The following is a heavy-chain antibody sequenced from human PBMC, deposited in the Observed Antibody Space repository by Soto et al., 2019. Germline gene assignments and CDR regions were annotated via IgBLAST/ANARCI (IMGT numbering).Heavy chain of an antibody. CDR2: MNPNSGNT. CDR1: GYTFTSYE. D-gene: IGHD1-1*01. J-gene: IGHJ4*02. Sequence: ASVKVSCKASGYTFTSYEINWVRQATGQGLEWMGWMNPNSGNTGYAQKFQGRVTISVDTSKNQFSLKLSSVTAADTAVYYCARSIRPNCLDYWGQGTLVTVSS. V-gene: IGHV1-8*01. CDR3: ARSIRPNCLDY.